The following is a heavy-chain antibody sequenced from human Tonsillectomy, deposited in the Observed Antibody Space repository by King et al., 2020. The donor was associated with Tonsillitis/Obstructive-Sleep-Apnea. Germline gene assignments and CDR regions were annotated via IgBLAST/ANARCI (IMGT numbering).Heavy chain of an antibody. V-gene: IGHV1-18*01. D-gene: IGHD6-13*01. CDR1: GYTFTYYG. CDR2: ISAYNGDT. CDR3: ARDHYSSSWSAHGYYYGMDV. Sequence: QLVQSGAEVKKPGASVRVSCKASGYTFTYYGISWVRQAPGQGLEWMGWISAYNGDTNYAQKLQGRVNVTTDTSTGTAYMDLRSLRSDDTPVYYCARDHYSSSWSAHGYYYGMDVWGQGTTITVSS. J-gene: IGHJ6*02.